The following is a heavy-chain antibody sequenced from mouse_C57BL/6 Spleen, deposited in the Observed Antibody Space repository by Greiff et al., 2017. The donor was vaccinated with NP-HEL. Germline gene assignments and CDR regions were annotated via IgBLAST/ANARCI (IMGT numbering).Heavy chain of an antibody. CDR2: ISYDGSN. CDR3: ARAYGYDDGAFDY. V-gene: IGHV3-6*01. Sequence: EVKLMESGPGLVKPSQSLSLTCSVTGYSITSGYYWNWIRQFPGNKLEWMGYISYDGSNNYNPSLKNRISLTRDTSKNQFFLKLNSVTTEDTATYYCARAYGYDDGAFDYWGQGTTLTVSS. J-gene: IGHJ2*01. CDR1: GYSITSGYY. D-gene: IGHD2-2*01.